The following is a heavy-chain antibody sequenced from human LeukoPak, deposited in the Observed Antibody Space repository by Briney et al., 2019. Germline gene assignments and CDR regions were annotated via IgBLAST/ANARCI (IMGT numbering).Heavy chain of an antibody. J-gene: IGHJ4*02. D-gene: IGHD6-13*01. Sequence: PSETLSLTCTVSGGSISSYYWSWIRQPPGKGLESIGYIYYSGSTTYNPSLKSRVTILIDTSKNQFSLKLSSVTAADRAVYYCARLAPYSSSWYIGYWGQGTLVTVSS. CDR3: ARLAPYSSSWYIGY. V-gene: IGHV4-59*01. CDR2: IYYSGST. CDR1: GGSISSYY.